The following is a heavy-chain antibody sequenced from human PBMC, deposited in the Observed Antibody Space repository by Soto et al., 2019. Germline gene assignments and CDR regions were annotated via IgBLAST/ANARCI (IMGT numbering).Heavy chain of an antibody. CDR1: GFTFDDYG. J-gene: IGHJ4*02. Sequence: EVQLVESGGGVVRPGGSLRLSCAASGFTFDDYGMSWVRQAPGKGLEWVSGINWNGGSTGYADSVKGRFTISRDNAKNSLYLLIKSLRGEDTALYDGAWHWGGHSGYFDYWGQGTLVTVSS. CDR3: AWHWGGHSGYFDY. V-gene: IGHV3-20*01. CDR2: INWNGGST. D-gene: IGHD5-12*01.